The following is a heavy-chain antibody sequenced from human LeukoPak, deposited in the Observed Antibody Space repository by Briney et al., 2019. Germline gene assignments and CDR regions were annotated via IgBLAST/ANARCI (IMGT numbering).Heavy chain of an antibody. CDR3: GRGARPPHYYYYMDV. D-gene: IGHD5-12*01. CDR2: INPNSGGT. Sequence: GASVKVSCKASGYTFTGYYMHWVRQAPGQGLEWMGWINPNSGGTNYAQKFQGRVTITADKSTSTAYMELSSLRSEDTAVYYCGRGARPPHYYYYMDVWGKGTTVTVSS. J-gene: IGHJ6*03. V-gene: IGHV1-2*02. CDR1: GYTFTGYY.